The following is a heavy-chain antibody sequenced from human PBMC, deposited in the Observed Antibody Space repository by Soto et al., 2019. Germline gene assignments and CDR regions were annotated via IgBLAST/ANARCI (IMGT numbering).Heavy chain of an antibody. Sequence: EVQLVESGGGLVQPGGSLRLSCAASGFTVSSHYISWVRQAPGKGLEWVSVIYSGGGTYSADSVKGRFTISRHNSKNTVYLQLNSLRAEDTAVYYCARGLSSSDGFDYWGQGTLVTVSS. D-gene: IGHD6-19*01. CDR1: GFTVSSHY. CDR3: ARGLSSSDGFDY. J-gene: IGHJ4*02. V-gene: IGHV3-53*04. CDR2: IYSGGGT.